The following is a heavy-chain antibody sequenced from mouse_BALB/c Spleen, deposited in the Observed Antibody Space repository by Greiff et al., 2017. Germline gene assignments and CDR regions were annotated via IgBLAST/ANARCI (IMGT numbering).Heavy chain of an antibody. CDR3: TRLPYYAMDY. CDR2: IRLKSNNYAT. J-gene: IGHJ4*01. Sequence: EVKLMESGGGLVQPGGSMKLSCVASGFTFSNYWMNWVRQSPEKGLEWVAEIRLKSNNYATHYAESVKGRFTISRDDSKSSVYLQMNNLRAEDTGIYYCTRLPYYAMDYWGQGTSVTVSS. D-gene: IGHD5-5*01. V-gene: IGHV6-6*02. CDR1: GFTFSNYW.